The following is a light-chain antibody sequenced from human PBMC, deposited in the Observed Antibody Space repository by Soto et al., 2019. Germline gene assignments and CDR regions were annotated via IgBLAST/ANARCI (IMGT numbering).Light chain of an antibody. Sequence: DTPMAPSVSSLSASVGDTVTLTCRASEAIGHFLAWYQQSPGTVPKLLIYATSRLQPSVPSRFSGSGSGTDFSLTINTLQPEEVATYYCLAYNTDATGPFGHGTKV. J-gene: IGKJ1*01. CDR1: EAIGHF. V-gene: IGKV1-27*01. CDR3: LAYNTDATGP. CDR2: ATS.